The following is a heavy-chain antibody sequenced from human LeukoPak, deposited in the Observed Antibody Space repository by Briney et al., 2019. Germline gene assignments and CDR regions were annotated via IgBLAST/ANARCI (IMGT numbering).Heavy chain of an antibody. CDR3: ARVSGDYVWGSYRSDLDY. J-gene: IGHJ4*02. D-gene: IGHD3-16*02. V-gene: IGHV3-30*04. Sequence: PGGSLRLSCAASGFTFSSYAMHWVRQAPGKGLEWVAVISYDGSNKYYADSVKGRFTISRDNSKNTLYLQMNSLRAEDTAVYYCARVSGDYVWGSYRSDLDYWGQGTLVTVSS. CDR1: GFTFSSYA. CDR2: ISYDGSNK.